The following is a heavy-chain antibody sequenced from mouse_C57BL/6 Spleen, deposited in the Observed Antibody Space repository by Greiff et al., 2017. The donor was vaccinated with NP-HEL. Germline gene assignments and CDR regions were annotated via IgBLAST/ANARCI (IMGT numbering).Heavy chain of an antibody. CDR2: IYPGSGNT. CDR1: GYTFTDYY. Sequence: VQLQQSGAELVRPGASVKLSCKASGYTFTDYYINWVKQRPGQGLEWIARIYPGSGNTYYNEKFKGKATLTAEKSSSTAYMQLSSLTSEDSAVYFCARSPYYYGSSPYYFDYWGQGTTLTVSS. D-gene: IGHD1-1*01. V-gene: IGHV1-76*01. J-gene: IGHJ2*01. CDR3: ARSPYYYGSSPYYFDY.